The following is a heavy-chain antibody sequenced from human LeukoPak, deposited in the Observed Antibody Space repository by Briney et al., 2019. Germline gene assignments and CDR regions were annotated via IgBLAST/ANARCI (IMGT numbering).Heavy chain of an antibody. CDR1: GFTVSSNY. J-gene: IGHJ4*02. CDR2: IYSGGST. Sequence: PGGSLRLSCAASGFTVSSNYMSWVRQAPGEGLEWVSIIYSGGSTYYADSVKGRFTISRDNSKNTLYLQMTSLRAEDTAVYYCAKDRVTAAGYYFDYWGQGTLVTVSS. CDR3: AKDRVTAAGYYFDY. V-gene: IGHV3-66*02. D-gene: IGHD6-13*01.